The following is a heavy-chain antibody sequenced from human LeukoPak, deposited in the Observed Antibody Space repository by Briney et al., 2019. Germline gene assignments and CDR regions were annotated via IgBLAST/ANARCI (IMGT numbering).Heavy chain of an antibody. CDR3: ARDSPRSWFDP. V-gene: IGHV3-21*01. CDR1: AFIFSGHW. CDR2: ISSSSSYI. D-gene: IGHD3-10*01. J-gene: IGHJ5*02. Sequence: GGSLRLSCEGSAFIFSGHWMNWVRQAPGKGLEWVSSISSSSSYIYYADSVKGRFTISRDNAKNSLYLQMNSLRAEDTAVYYCARDSPRSWFDPWGQGTLVTVSS.